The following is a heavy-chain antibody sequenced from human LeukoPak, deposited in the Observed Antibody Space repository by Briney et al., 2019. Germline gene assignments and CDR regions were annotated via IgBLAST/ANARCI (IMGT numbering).Heavy chain of an antibody. CDR1: GFTFSISW. CDR3: ARDAGWGYYDL. J-gene: IGHJ4*02. D-gene: IGHD1-26*01. CDR2: IDKHGSGK. Sequence: GGSLRLSCVASGFTFSISWVTWVRQAPGKGLEWVANIDKHGSGKYYVDSVKGRFTISRDYASNSVVLQMDNLRAEDTSVYYCARDAGWGYYDLWGQGTPVTVSS. V-gene: IGHV3-7*01.